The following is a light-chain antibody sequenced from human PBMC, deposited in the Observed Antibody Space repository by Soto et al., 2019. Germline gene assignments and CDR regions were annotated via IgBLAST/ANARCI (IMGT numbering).Light chain of an antibody. CDR3: QQYGTSPIT. Sequence: EIVLTQSPGTLSLSPGERATLSCRASQSVSSDYLAWYQQKPGQAPRLLIYLASNKATGIPDRVSGSGSGTDFTLTISRLEPEDFAVYYCQQYGTSPITFGQGTRLEMK. CDR2: LAS. J-gene: IGKJ5*01. V-gene: IGKV3-20*01. CDR1: QSVSSDY.